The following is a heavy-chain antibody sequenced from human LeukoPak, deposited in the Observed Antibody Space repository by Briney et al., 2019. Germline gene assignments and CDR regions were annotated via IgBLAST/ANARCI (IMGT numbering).Heavy chain of an antibody. CDR3: AKVNYNDSSGFYYESEIDY. CDR2: IAGSAGGWVTSITGSASGR. D-gene: IGHD3-22*01. J-gene: IGHJ4*02. Sequence: AGSLRLSCAASGFTFSYYAMSWVRQAPGKGLVWVSSIAGSAGGWVTSITGSASGRFYADFVEGGFTVSRDNSKNTLYLQMSRLRAEDTAVYYCAKVNYNDSSGFYYESEIDYWGQGTLVTVSS. CDR1: GFTFSYYA. V-gene: IGHV3-23*01.